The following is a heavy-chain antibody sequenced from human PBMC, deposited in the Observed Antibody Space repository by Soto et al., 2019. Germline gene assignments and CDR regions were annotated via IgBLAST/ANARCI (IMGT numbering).Heavy chain of an antibody. Sequence: GASVKVSFKASGYTFTSYAMHWVRQAPGQRLEWMGWINAGNGNTKYSQKFQGRVTITRDTSASTAYMELSSLRSEDTAVYYCARDGYYDFWSGSRTQNYNWFDPWGQGTLVTVSS. CDR1: GYTFTSYA. J-gene: IGHJ5*02. D-gene: IGHD3-3*01. V-gene: IGHV1-3*01. CDR2: INAGNGNT. CDR3: ARDGYYDFWSGSRTQNYNWFDP.